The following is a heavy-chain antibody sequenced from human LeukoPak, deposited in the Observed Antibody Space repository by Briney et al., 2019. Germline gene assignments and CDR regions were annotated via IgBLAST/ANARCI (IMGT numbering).Heavy chain of an antibody. D-gene: IGHD3-22*01. Sequence: PGGSLRLSCAASGFIFNNYGLSWVRQAPGKGMEWVSAISNDGGGTNYADFVKGRFTISRDNSKNTLFLQMNSLRAEDTALDYCAKGSSGYFVDLGGQGTLVTVSS. CDR1: GFIFNNYG. J-gene: IGHJ5*02. CDR2: ISNDGGGT. CDR3: AKGSSGYFVDL. V-gene: IGHV3-23*01.